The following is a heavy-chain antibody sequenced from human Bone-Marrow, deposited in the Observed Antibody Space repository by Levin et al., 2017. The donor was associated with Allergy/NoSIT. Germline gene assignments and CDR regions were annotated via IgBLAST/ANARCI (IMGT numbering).Heavy chain of an antibody. CDR2: IYDSGLT. CDR3: ARGKAKMGMTS. Sequence: SETLSLTCNVSGDSMSSDDYYWSWIRRPPGKGLEYIGYIYDSGLTFYDPSLKSRLAISIDTSKNQFSLRLTSVAAADTAVYYCARGKAKMGMTSWGQGTLVTVSA. CDR1: GDSMSSDDYY. J-gene: IGHJ4*02. D-gene: IGHD5-24*01. V-gene: IGHV4-30-4*01.